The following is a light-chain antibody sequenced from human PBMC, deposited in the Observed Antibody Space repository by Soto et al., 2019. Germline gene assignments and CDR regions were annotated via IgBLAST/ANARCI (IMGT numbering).Light chain of an antibody. CDR1: QSVSSSY. CDR2: GAS. CDR3: QQHGYSPTYT. V-gene: IGKV3-20*01. Sequence: EIVLTQSPGTLSLSPGERATLSCRASQSVSSSYLAWYQQKPGQAPRLLLYGASTRDTGVPDRFSGSGSGTDFTLTISSLEPEDVAVYYCQQHGYSPTYTFGQGTKLEIK. J-gene: IGKJ2*01.